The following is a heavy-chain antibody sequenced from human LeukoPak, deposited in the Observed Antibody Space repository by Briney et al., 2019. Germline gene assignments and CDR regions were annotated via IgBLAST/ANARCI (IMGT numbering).Heavy chain of an antibody. V-gene: IGHV1-18*01. D-gene: IGHD4-17*01. Sequence: GASVKVSCKASGYTFTSYGISWVRQAPGQGLEWMGWISAYNGNTNYAQKLQGRVTMTTDTSTSTAYMELRSLRSDDTAVYYCARDPGTTVTTWAFDIWGQGTMVTVSS. CDR3: ARDPGTTVTTWAFDI. CDR1: GYTFTSYG. J-gene: IGHJ3*02. CDR2: ISAYNGNT.